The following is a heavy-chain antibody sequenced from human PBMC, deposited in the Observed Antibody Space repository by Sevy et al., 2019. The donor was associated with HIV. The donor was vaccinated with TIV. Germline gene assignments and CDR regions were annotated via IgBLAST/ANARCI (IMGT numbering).Heavy chain of an antibody. CDR1: GFTFSSYA. CDR3: AKDYVFCGSGIGLYFDY. D-gene: IGHD3-10*01. Sequence: GGSLRLSCAASGFTFSSYAMSWVRQAPGKGLEWVSAISGSGGSTYYADSVKGRFTISRDNSKNTLYLQMNSLRAEDTALYYCAKDYVFCGSGIGLYFDYWGQGTLVTVSS. V-gene: IGHV3-23*01. CDR2: ISGSGGST. J-gene: IGHJ4*02.